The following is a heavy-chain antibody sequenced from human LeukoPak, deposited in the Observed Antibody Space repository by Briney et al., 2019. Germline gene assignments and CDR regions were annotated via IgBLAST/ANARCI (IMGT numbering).Heavy chain of an antibody. D-gene: IGHD1-26*01. V-gene: IGHV3-7*01. CDR3: ARHSGTYFDY. J-gene: IGHJ4*02. CDR1: GFTFSSYW. Sequence: GGSLRLSCAASGFTFSSYWMTWVRQAPGKGLEWAANIKQDGSEKYYVDSVKGRFTISRDNAKNSLYLQMNSLRAEDAAVYYCARHSGTYFDYWGQGTLVTVSS. CDR2: IKQDGSEK.